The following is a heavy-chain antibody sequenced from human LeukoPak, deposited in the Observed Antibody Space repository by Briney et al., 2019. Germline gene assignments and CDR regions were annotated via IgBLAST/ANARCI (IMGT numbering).Heavy chain of an antibody. CDR1: GFTFTSYG. CDR3: ARDLYSSGWYGNWFDP. Sequence: GGSLRLSCAASGFTFTSYGMNWVRQAPGKGLEWVAFIRYDGSKKYSADSVKGRFTISRDNSKNTLYLQMNSLRAEDTAVYYCARDLYSSGWYGNWFDPWGQGTLVTVSS. CDR2: IRYDGSKK. J-gene: IGHJ5*02. V-gene: IGHV3-30*02. D-gene: IGHD6-19*01.